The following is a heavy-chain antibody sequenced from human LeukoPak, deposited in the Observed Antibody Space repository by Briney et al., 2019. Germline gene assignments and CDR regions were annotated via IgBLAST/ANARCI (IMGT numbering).Heavy chain of an antibody. V-gene: IGHV4-4*07. CDR3: ARDLWDLRFGERTNWYFDL. Sequence: SETLSLTCTVSGGSISSYYWSWIRQPAGKGLEWIGRIYTSGSTNYNPSLKSRVTMSVDTSKNQFSLKLSSVTAADTAVYYCARDLWDLRFGERTNWYFDLWGRSTLVTVSS. CDR1: GGSISSYY. D-gene: IGHD3-10*01. CDR2: IYTSGST. J-gene: IGHJ2*01.